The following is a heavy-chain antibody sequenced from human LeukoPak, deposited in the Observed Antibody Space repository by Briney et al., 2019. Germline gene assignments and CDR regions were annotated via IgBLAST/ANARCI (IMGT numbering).Heavy chain of an antibody. Sequence: SETLSLTCSVSGGSVSSSHYYWGWIRQPPGEGLQWIGYIYYSGSTYYNPSLKSRVTISVDTSKNQFSLKLSSVTAADTAVYYCARRIWFGESSFDYWGQGTLVTVSS. CDR2: IYYSGST. V-gene: IGHV4-30-4*08. CDR3: ARRIWFGESSFDY. J-gene: IGHJ4*02. CDR1: GGSVSSSHYY. D-gene: IGHD3-10*01.